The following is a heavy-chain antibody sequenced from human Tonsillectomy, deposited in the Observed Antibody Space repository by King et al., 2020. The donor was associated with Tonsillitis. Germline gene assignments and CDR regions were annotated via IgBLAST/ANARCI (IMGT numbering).Heavy chain of an antibody. Sequence: TLKESGPALVKPTQTLTLTCTFSGFSLSTSGRCVSWIRQPPGKALGWLARFDWDDDKYYSTLLKTRLTIPKDTSKNKVVLTITNMDPVDTATYYCERIGAPARAFDPWGQGTLVTVSS. CDR2: FDWDDDK. D-gene: IGHD3-10*01. V-gene: IGHV2-70*11. CDR3: ERIGAPARAFDP. CDR1: GFSLSTSGRC. J-gene: IGHJ5*02.